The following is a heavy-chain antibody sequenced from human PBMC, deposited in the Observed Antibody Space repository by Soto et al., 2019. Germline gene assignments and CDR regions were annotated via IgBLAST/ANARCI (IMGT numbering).Heavy chain of an antibody. Sequence: QVQLVQSGAEVKKPGSSVKVSCKASGGTFNSYAISWVRQAPGQGLEWMGGIIPIFGTANYAQKFQGRVTITADESTSTAYMELSSLRSEDTAVYYCARKESYYDILTGYYSPWFDPWGQGTLVTVSS. J-gene: IGHJ5*02. CDR2: IIPIFGTA. V-gene: IGHV1-69*01. CDR3: ARKESYYDILTGYYSPWFDP. D-gene: IGHD3-9*01. CDR1: GGTFNSYA.